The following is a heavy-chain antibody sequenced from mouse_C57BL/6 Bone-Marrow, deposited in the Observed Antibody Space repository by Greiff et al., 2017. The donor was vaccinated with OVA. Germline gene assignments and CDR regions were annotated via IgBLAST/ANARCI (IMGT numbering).Heavy chain of an antibody. Sequence: VQLQQSGAELVRPGASVKLSCKASGYTFTDYYINWVKQRPGQGLEWIARLYPGSGNTYYNEKFKGKATLTAEKSSSTAYMQLSSLTSEVSAVYFCARYYDGYSYAMDYWGQGTSVTVSS. J-gene: IGHJ4*01. CDR3: ARYYDGYSYAMDY. CDR1: GYTFTDYY. CDR2: LYPGSGNT. V-gene: IGHV1-76*01. D-gene: IGHD2-3*01.